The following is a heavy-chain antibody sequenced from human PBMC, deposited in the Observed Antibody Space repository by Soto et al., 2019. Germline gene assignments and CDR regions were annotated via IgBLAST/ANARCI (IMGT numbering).Heavy chain of an antibody. D-gene: IGHD3-16*01. V-gene: IGHV4-59*01. CDR1: GASINSFY. Sequence: QVQLQESGPGLVKPSETLSLTCTVSGASINSFYWNWVRQPPGKGLEWIGYVYDSGSAKYDPSNPSLKSRVTISADTSKNQFSLKLSSVIAADTAMYYCARSSGRGSTLGDSFDVWGQGTMVTVSS. J-gene: IGHJ3*01. CDR2: VYDSGSA. CDR3: ARSSGRGSTLGDSFDV.